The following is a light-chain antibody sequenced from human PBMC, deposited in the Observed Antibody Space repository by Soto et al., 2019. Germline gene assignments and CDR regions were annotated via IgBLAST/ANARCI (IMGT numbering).Light chain of an antibody. V-gene: IGKV3-15*01. CDR3: QQYHNWPRPWT. CDR1: QSVSSN. J-gene: IGKJ1*01. CDR2: GAS. Sequence: EIVMTQSPATLSVSPGERATLSCRASQSVSSNLAWYQQKPGQAPRLLIYGASTRATGIPARFSGSGSGTDFTLTIRSLQSEDFAVYYCQQYHNWPRPWTFGQGTRVEIK.